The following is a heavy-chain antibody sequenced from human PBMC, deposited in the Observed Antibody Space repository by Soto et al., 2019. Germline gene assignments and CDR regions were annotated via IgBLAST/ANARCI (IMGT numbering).Heavy chain of an antibody. CDR3: ARVGAGYCSSTSCYTSYYYGMDV. Sequence: PSETLSLTCTVSGGSISSGDYYWSWIRHPPGKGLEWIGYIYYSGSTYYNPSLKSRVTISVDTSKNQFSLKLSSVTAADTAVYYCARVGAGYCSSTSCYTSYYYGMDVWGQGTTVTV. D-gene: IGHD2-2*02. V-gene: IGHV4-30-4*01. J-gene: IGHJ6*02. CDR2: IYYSGST. CDR1: GGSISSGDYY.